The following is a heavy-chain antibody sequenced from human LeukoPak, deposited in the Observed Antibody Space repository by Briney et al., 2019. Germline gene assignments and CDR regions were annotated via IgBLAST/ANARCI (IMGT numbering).Heavy chain of an antibody. D-gene: IGHD6-6*01. CDR2: MNPNSGNT. CDR3: ARGIPLVQGSFDY. V-gene: IGHV1-8*03. CDR1: GYTFTSYD. Sequence: EASVKVSCXASGYTFTSYDINWVRQATGQGRVWMGWMNPNSGNTGYAQKFQGRVTITRNTSISTAYMELSSLRSEDTAVYYCARGIPLVQGSFDYWGQGTLVTVSS. J-gene: IGHJ4*02.